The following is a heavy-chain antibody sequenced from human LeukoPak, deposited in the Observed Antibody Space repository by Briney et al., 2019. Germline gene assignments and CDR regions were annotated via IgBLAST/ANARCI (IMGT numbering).Heavy chain of an antibody. J-gene: IGHJ4*02. Sequence: GGSLRLSCAASGFTFSSYAMGWVRQAPGKGLEWVSSISGSGAGTYYADSVKGRCTISRDNSKNTLYLQMNSLRAEDTAVYYCAKADDDSPGYTNYFDYWGQGTLVTVSS. CDR1: GFTFSSYA. CDR3: AKADDDSPGYTNYFDY. CDR2: ISGSGAGT. V-gene: IGHV3-23*01. D-gene: IGHD3-22*01.